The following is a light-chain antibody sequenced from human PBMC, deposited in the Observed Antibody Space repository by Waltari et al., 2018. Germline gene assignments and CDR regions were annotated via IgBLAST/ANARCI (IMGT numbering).Light chain of an antibody. V-gene: IGKV4-1*01. CDR2: WAS. CDR1: QSVLYSSNNKNY. Sequence: DIVMTQSPDSLAVSLGERATINCKSSQSVLYSSNNKNYLAWYQQKPGQSPKLLIYWASTRESGVPDRFRGSGSGTDFTLTISSLQAEDVAVYYCQQYYSTPMTFGQGTKVEIK. CDR3: QQYYSTPMT. J-gene: IGKJ1*01.